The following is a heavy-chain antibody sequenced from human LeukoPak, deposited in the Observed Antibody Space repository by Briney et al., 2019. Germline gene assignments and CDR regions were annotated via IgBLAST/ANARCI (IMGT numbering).Heavy chain of an antibody. CDR2: ISSNGGST. CDR1: GFTFSRYA. CDR3: VKDGSGSYYTYYFDY. Sequence: GGSLRLSCSASGFTFSRYAMHWVREAPGKGLEYVSAISSNGGSTYYADSVKGRFTISRDNSKNTLYLQMSSLRAEDTAVYYCVKDGSGSYYTYYFDYSGQGTLVTVSS. V-gene: IGHV3-64D*06. D-gene: IGHD3-10*01. J-gene: IGHJ4*02.